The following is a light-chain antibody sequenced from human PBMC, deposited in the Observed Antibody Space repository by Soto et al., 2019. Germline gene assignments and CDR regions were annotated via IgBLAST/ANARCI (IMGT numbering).Light chain of an antibody. CDR3: QTWGTGMV. J-gene: IGLJ2*01. Sequence: QPVLTQSPSASASLGASVKLTCTLSSGHSTYVIAWHQQQPEKGPRYVMTINSDGSHNKGDGIPDRFSGSSSGAERYLTISSLQSEDEADYYCQTWGTGMVFGGGTKLTVL. V-gene: IGLV4-69*01. CDR1: SGHSTYV. CDR2: INSDGSH.